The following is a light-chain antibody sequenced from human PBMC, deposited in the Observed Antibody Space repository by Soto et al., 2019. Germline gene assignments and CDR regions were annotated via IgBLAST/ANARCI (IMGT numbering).Light chain of an antibody. CDR3: CSYAGRYTYV. V-gene: IGLV2-11*01. Sequence: QSALTQPRSVSGSPGQSVTISCSGTSSDVGGYNYVSWYQQYPGKAPKLMIYDVSKRPSGVPDRFSGSKSGNTASLTITGLQAEDEADYYCCSYAGRYTYVFGTGTKVTFL. J-gene: IGLJ1*01. CDR2: DVS. CDR1: SSDVGGYNY.